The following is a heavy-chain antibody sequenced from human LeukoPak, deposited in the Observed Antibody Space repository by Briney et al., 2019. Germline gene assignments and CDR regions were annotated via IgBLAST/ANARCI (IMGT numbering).Heavy chain of an antibody. D-gene: IGHD3-22*01. Sequence: SETLSLTCAVYSGSFSGYYWSWIRQPPGKGLEWIGEINHSGSTNYNPSLKSRVTISVDTSKNQFSLKLSSVTAADTAVYYCARHVDSSGYRNFDYWGQGTLVTVSS. J-gene: IGHJ4*02. CDR2: INHSGST. V-gene: IGHV4-34*01. CDR1: SGSFSGYY. CDR3: ARHVDSSGYRNFDY.